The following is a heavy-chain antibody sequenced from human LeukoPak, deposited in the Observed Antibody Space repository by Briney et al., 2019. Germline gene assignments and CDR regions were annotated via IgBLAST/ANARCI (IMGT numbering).Heavy chain of an antibody. J-gene: IGHJ4*02. CDR2: ISYDGSNK. CDR3: ARANRSGWYSWYYFDY. V-gene: IGHV3-30-3*01. CDR1: GFTFSSYA. D-gene: IGHD6-19*01. Sequence: EGSLRLSCAASGFTFSSYAMHWVRQAPGKGLEWVAVISYDGSNKYYADSVKGRFTISRDNSKNTLYLQMNSLRAEDTAVYYCARANRSGWYSWYYFDYWGQGTLVTVSS.